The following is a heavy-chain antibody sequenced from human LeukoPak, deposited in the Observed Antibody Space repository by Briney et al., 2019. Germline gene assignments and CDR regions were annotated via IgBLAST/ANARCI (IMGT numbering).Heavy chain of an antibody. CDR3: AKDLGDWGGDY. D-gene: IGHD3/OR15-3a*01. V-gene: IGHV3-20*04. J-gene: IGHJ4*02. Sequence: GGSLRLSCAASGFTFDDYGMSWVRQAPGKGLEWVSGINWNGGSTGYADSVKGRFTISRDNSKNTLYLQMNSLRAEDTAVYYCAKDLGDWGGDYWGQGTLVTVSS. CDR2: INWNGGST. CDR1: GFTFDDYG.